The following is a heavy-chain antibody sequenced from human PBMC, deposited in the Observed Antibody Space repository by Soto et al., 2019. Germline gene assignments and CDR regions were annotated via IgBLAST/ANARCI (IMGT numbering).Heavy chain of an antibody. J-gene: IGHJ5*01. CDR1: GFSFSSYA. V-gene: IGHV3-23*01. Sequence: PGGSLRLSCAASGFSFSSYAMNWVRQAPGKGLEWVSAINGSGDSTYYADSVKGRFTISRDNSKNTLSLQMSSLRGGDTAVYYCEKDSSRRRLDSCGQETLVTVS. CDR3: EKDSSRRRLDS. CDR2: INGSGDST.